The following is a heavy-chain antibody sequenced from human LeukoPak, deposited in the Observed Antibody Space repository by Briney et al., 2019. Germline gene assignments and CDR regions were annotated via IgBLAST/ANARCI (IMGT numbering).Heavy chain of an antibody. CDR1: GGSVSSYY. CDR3: ARDTDSSGYYDS. J-gene: IGHJ5*01. V-gene: IGHV4-59*02. D-gene: IGHD3-22*01. Sequence: SETLSLTCIVSGGSVSSYYWTWIRQPPGKGLEWIGYIYNSGSTNYNPSLKSRVTISVDTSKNQFSLRLSSVTAADTAVYYCARDTDSSGYYDSWGQGTLVTVSS. CDR2: IYNSGST.